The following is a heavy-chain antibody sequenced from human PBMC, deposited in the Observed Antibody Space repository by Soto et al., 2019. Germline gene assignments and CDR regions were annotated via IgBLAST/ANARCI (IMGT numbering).Heavy chain of an antibody. J-gene: IGHJ6*03. CDR1: GYTFTSYD. CDR2: MNPNSGNT. D-gene: IGHD1-7*01. CDR3: ARGSITGTKLHYYYMDV. Sequence: ASVKVSCKASGYTFTSYDINWVRQATGQGLEWMGWMNPNSGNTGYAQKFQGRVTMTRNTSISTAYMELSSLRSEDTAVYYCARGSITGTKLHYYYMDVWGKGTTVTGSS. V-gene: IGHV1-8*01.